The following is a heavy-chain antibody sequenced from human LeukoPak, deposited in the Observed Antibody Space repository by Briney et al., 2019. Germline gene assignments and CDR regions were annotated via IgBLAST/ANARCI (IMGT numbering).Heavy chain of an antibody. CDR1: GDSIGRYF. D-gene: IGHD3-9*01. V-gene: IGHV4-59*01. Sequence: SETLSLTCTVSGDSIGRYFWSWIRQSPTKGVEWLGYMHFSGATNYNPSLKSRVTISVDTSKKEFSLKLASVTAADTAVYFCARDTGDYPYYFDYWGQGILVTVSS. CDR3: ARDTGDYPYYFDY. J-gene: IGHJ4*02. CDR2: MHFSGAT.